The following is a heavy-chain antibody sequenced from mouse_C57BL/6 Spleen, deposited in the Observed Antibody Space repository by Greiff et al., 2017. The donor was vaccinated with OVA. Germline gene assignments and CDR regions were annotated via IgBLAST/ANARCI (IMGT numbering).Heavy chain of an antibody. CDR1: GFTFSSYG. J-gene: IGHJ2*01. CDR2: ISSGGSYT. CDR3: ARHETFITTVVAPRYFDY. D-gene: IGHD1-1*01. Sequence: EVQLVESGGDLVKPGGSLKLSCAASGFTFSSYGMSWVRQTPDKRLEWVATISSGGSYTYYPDSVKGRFTISRDNAKNTLYLQMSSLKSEDTAMYYCARHETFITTVVAPRYFDYWGQGTTLTVSS. V-gene: IGHV5-6*01.